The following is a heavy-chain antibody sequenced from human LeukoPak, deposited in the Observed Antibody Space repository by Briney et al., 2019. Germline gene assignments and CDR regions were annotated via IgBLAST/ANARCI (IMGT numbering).Heavy chain of an antibody. Sequence: SETLSLTCAVYGGSFSDYYWSWIRQSPGKGLEWIGEVNHSGSTNYSPSLKSRVTISIDTSKNQFSLKLSSVTAADTAVYYCARHPVGHAFDYWGQGTLVTVSS. V-gene: IGHV4-34*01. D-gene: IGHD1-26*01. CDR3: ARHPVGHAFDY. CDR1: GGSFSDYY. J-gene: IGHJ4*02. CDR2: VNHSGST.